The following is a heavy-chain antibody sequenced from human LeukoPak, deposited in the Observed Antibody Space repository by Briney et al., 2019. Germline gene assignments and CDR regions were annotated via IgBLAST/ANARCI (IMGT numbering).Heavy chain of an antibody. V-gene: IGHV3-53*01. CDR1: GFTVSSNY. CDR3: ARLGDCSGGSCYSSDY. J-gene: IGHJ4*02. D-gene: IGHD2-15*01. CDR2: IYSGGST. Sequence: GGSLRLSCAASGFTVSSNYMSWVRQAPGKGLEWVSVIYSGGSTYYADSVKGRFTISRDNSKNTLYLQMNSLRAEDTAVYYCARLGDCSGGSCYSSDYWGQGTLVTVSS.